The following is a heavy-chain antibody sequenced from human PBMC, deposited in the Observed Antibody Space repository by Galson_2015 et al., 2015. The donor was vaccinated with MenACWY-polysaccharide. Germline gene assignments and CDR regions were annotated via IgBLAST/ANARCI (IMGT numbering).Heavy chain of an antibody. CDR2: IIVVVGKP. CDR3: ARHYEGITY. V-gene: IGHV1-69*04. J-gene: IGHJ1*01. Sequence: SVKVSCKASGDIFSNNVISWVRQAPGRGLEWMGRIIVVVGKPNYAQKFQDRVTINADSSTRTVYMELRSLRSEDTAVYYCARHYEGITYWGQGTRVTVSA. CDR1: GDIFSNNV. D-gene: IGHD3-10*01.